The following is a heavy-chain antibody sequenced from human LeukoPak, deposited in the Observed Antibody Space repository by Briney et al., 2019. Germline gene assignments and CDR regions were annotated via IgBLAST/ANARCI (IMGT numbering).Heavy chain of an antibody. V-gene: IGHV4-59*01. CDR3: ARLGIYGSGRDYFDY. J-gene: IGHJ4*02. CDR2: IYYSGST. CDR1: GGSINSYY. D-gene: IGHD3-10*01. Sequence: PSETLSLTCTVSGGSINSYYWSWIRQPPAKGLEWIGYIYYSGSTNYNPSLKSRVTISVDTSKNQFSLKLSSVTAADTAVYYCARLGIYGSGRDYFDYWGQGTLVTVSS.